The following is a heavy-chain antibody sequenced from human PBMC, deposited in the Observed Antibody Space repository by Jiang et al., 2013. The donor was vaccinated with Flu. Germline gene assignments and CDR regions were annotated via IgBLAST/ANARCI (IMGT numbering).Heavy chain of an antibody. D-gene: IGHD5-12*01. CDR2: IKSKTDGGTT. V-gene: IGHV3-15*01. J-gene: IGHJ4*02. CDR3: TTAVPTTTGWIDY. CDR1: GFTFSNAW. Sequence: GLVKPGGSLRLSCAASGFTFSNAWMSWVRQAPGKGLEWVGRIKSKTDGGTTDFAAPVKGRFTISRDDSKNTLYLQMNSLKTEDTAVYYCTTAVPTTTGWIDYWGQGTLVTVSS.